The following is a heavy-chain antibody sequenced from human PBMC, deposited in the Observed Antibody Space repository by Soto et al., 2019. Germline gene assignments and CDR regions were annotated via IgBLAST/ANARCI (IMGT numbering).Heavy chain of an antibody. CDR2: INPDNGDT. J-gene: IGHJ3*02. CDR1: GYPFTCHY. V-gene: IGHV1-2*02. CDR3: ASGRGKYDEYTSGHSHDAFDI. D-gene: IGHD3-22*01. Sequence: GSSVEVSCTPCGYPFTCHYMNWVRHAPGHGLEWMGWINPDNGDTNYAQKSQGRVTMTRDTSISTADMELSSLRSEDTAVYYCASGRGKYDEYTSGHSHDAFDIWCLGIMVT.